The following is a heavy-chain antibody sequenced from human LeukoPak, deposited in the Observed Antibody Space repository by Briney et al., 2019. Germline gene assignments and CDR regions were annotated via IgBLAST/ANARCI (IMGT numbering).Heavy chain of an antibody. D-gene: IGHD1-26*01. J-gene: IGHJ3*02. CDR1: GGTFSSYA. V-gene: IGHV1-69*04. CDR2: IIPILGIA. CDR3: AREIVGAPEVFDI. Sequence: GASVKVSCKASGGTFSSYAISWVRQAPGQGLEWMGRIIPILGIANYAQKFQGRVTITADKSTSTAYMELSSLRSEDTAVYYCAREIVGAPEVFDIWGQGTMVTVSS.